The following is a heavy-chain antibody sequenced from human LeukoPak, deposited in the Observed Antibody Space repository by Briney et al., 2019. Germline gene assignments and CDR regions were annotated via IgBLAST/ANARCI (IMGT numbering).Heavy chain of an antibody. Sequence: SETLSLTCTVSGGSISSYHWIWIRQPPGKGLEWIGYINDSGSTNYNPSLKSRVTISGDTSKNQFSLKLSSVTAADTAVFYCARGPSYDTDAFDIWGQGTMVTVSS. J-gene: IGHJ3*02. D-gene: IGHD3-22*01. CDR2: INDSGST. V-gene: IGHV4-59*01. CDR3: ARGPSYDTDAFDI. CDR1: GGSISSYH.